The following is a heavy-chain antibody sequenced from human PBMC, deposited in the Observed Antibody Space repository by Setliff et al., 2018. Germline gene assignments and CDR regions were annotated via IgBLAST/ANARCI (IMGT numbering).Heavy chain of an antibody. J-gene: IGHJ4*02. D-gene: IGHD3-10*01. Sequence: PSETLSLTCSVPGGPISSYYWNWVRQAQGKGPEWIGYIYYTGSTKHNPSLKSRVTMSVDTSRNQLSLNLSSVTAADTAVSYCARGRYYGSGSYSLWGQGTLVTVSS. CDR1: GGPISSYY. CDR3: ARGRYYGSGSYSL. CDR2: IYYTGST. V-gene: IGHV4-59*12.